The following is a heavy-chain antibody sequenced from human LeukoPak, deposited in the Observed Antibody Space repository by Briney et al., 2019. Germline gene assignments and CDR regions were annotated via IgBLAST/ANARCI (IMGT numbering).Heavy chain of an antibody. CDR2: IYHSGST. D-gene: IGHD3-3*01. V-gene: IGHV4-38-2*02. J-gene: IGHJ6*02. CDR3: ARVVGGRASNYYGMDV. Sequence: SETLSLTCTVSGYSISSGYYWGWIRQPPGKGLEWIGSIYHSGSTYYNPSLKSRVTISRDTSKNQFSLKLSSVTAADTAVYYCARVVGGRASNYYGMDVWGQGTTVTVSS. CDR1: GYSISSGYY.